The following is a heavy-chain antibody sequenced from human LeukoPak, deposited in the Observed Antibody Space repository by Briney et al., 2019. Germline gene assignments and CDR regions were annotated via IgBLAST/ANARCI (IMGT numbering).Heavy chain of an antibody. V-gene: IGHV3-30*02. J-gene: IGHJ4*02. D-gene: IGHD6-6*01. CDR2: IRYDGSNK. Sequence: GGSLRLSCAASGFTFSSYGMHWVRQAPGKGLEWAAFIRYDGSNKYYADSVKGRFTISRDNSKNTLYLQMNSLRAEDTAVYYCARDSSSSVGSYEVDYWGQGTLVTVSS. CDR3: ARDSSSSVGSYEVDY. CDR1: GFTFSSYG.